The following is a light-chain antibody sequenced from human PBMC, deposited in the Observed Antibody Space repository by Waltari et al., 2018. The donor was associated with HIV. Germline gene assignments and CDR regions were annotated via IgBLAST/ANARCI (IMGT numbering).Light chain of an antibody. CDR2: EVS. Sequence: QSALTQPASVSGSPGQSITISCTGPISDVGGYNYVSWYQQHPGKAPKIIIYEVSYRPSGVSDRFSGSKSGNTASLTISGLQAEDEADYYCSSYTSSNTLVFGGGTKLTVL. CDR1: ISDVGGYNY. CDR3: SSYTSSNTLV. V-gene: IGLV2-14*01. J-gene: IGLJ2*01.